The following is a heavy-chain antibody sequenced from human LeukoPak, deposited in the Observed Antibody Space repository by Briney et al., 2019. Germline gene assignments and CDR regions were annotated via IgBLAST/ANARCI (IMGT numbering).Heavy chain of an antibody. V-gene: IGHV3-23*01. CDR2: ISGSGDST. CDR1: GFTFSSYA. Sequence: GGSLRLSCAASGFTFSSYAMSWVRQAPGKGLEWVSDISGSGDSTNYADSVKGRFTISGDNSKNTLYLQMNSLRAEDTAVYYCAKDMYSSGWYWVDYWGQGTLVTVSS. CDR3: AKDMYSSGWYWVDY. D-gene: IGHD6-19*01. J-gene: IGHJ4*02.